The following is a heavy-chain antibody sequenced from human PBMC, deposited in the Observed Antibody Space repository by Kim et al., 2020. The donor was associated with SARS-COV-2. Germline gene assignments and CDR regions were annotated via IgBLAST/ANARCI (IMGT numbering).Heavy chain of an antibody. J-gene: IGHJ5*02. CDR3: ARPGVLGPTYWFDP. CDR1: GFTFSAYA. CDR2: ISSDGSYK. V-gene: IGHV3-30*14. Sequence: GGSLRLSCAASGFTFSAYAMLWVRQAPGKGPEWVAVISSDGSYKFYADSVKGRFTISRDSSKNTLYLQMNSLRAEDTAVYYCARPGVLGPTYWFDPCGQGTLVTVSS. D-gene: IGHD1-26*01.